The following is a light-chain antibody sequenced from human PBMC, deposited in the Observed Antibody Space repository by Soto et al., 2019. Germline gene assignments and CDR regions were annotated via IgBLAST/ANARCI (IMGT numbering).Light chain of an antibody. V-gene: IGLV2-14*01. Sequence: QSALTQPASVSGSPGQSITISCTGTSGDVGGYNFVSWYQQHPGEGPKLIIYEVTNRPSGVSDRFSGSKSGYTASLTISGLQDDDEGDYYCSSYSSKSTPVFGGGTKLTVL. CDR3: SSYSSKSTPV. CDR1: SGDVGGYNF. J-gene: IGLJ3*02. CDR2: EVT.